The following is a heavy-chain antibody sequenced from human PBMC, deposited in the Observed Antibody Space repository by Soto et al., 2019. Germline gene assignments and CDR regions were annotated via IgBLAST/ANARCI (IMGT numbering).Heavy chain of an antibody. CDR2: ISYSGSP. D-gene: IGHD1-26*01. J-gene: IGHJ1*01. CDR3: ARAWDF. Sequence: SETLSLTCTVSGVSVSRDYQWIWIRQPPGKGLEWIGHISYSGSPYYHPSLRSRLSISVDTSKNQFSLKVKSVTAADTAVYYCARAWDFWGHGTLFTVSS. V-gene: IGHV4-30-4*01. CDR1: GVSVSRDYQ.